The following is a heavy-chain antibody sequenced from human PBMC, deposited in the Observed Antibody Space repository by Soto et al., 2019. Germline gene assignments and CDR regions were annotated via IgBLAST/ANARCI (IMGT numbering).Heavy chain of an antibody. V-gene: IGHV4-4*02. Sequence: QVQLQESGPGLVKPSETLSLSCAVSGVSITSTDWWSWVRQPPGKGLQWIGEVSLGGGANYNPSPKSRVTISVDNSKNQFSLTLNSVSAADTAVYFCAGSTADTTLKASLFWGQGTLVTVSS. D-gene: IGHD3-16*02. J-gene: IGHJ4*02. CDR3: AGSTADTTLKASLF. CDR2: VSLGGGA. CDR1: GVSITSTDW.